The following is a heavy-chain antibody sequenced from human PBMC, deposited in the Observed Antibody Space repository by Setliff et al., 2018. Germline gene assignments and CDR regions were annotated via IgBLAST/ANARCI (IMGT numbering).Heavy chain of an antibody. J-gene: IGHJ3*02. CDR2: IYHGGDT. CDR3: ARYDYGDPPDAFDI. Sequence: AGTLCLTCTVSGGSIRSGVYYWGWIRQPPGKGLEWIGRIYHGGDTYYNASLKSRLTISVDTSKNQFSLRLSSVIAADTAVYYCARYDYGDPPDAFDIWGQGTMVTVSS. CDR1: GGSIRSGVYY. V-gene: IGHV4-39*07. D-gene: IGHD4-17*01.